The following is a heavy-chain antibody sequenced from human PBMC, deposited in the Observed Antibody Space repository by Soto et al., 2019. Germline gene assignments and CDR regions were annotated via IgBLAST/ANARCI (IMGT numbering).Heavy chain of an antibody. J-gene: IGHJ3*02. D-gene: IGHD6-19*01. CDR3: AREGFIAVRTGAFDI. CDR2: IYSGGST. Sequence: EVQLVESGGGLVQPGGSLRLSCAASGFTVSSNYMSWVRQAPGKGLEWVSVIYSGGSTYYADSVKGRFTISRDYSKNTLYLQMNSLRVEDTAVYYCAREGFIAVRTGAFDIWGQGTMVTVSS. CDR1: GFTVSSNY. V-gene: IGHV3-66*01.